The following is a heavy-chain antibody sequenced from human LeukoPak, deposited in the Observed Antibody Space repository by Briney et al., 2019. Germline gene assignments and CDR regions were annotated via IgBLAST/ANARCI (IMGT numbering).Heavy chain of an antibody. D-gene: IGHD1-26*01. CDR2: INHSGST. V-gene: IGHV4-34*01. Sequence: PSETLSLTCAVYGGSFSGYYWSWIRQPPGKGLEWIGEINHSGSTNYNPSLKSRVTISVDTSKNQFSLKLSSVTAADTAVYYCARKGDSLYYEGSRPGAPHPGGQETRVPVSS. CDR1: GGSFSGYY. J-gene: IGHJ5*02. CDR3: ARKGDSLYYEGSRPGAPHP.